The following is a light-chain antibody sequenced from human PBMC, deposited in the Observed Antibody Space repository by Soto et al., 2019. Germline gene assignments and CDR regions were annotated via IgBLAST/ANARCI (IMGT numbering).Light chain of an antibody. CDR3: QQYYTIPRT. CDR2: WAS. CDR1: QSVLYSSNNKNY. Sequence: DIVMTQSPDSLAVSLGERATINCKSSQSVLYSSNNKNYLTWYQQKPGQPPRLLIAWASIRESGVPDRFSGSGSGTDFTLTISSLQAEDVAVYYCQQYYTIPRTFGQGTKVEIK. V-gene: IGKV4-1*01. J-gene: IGKJ1*01.